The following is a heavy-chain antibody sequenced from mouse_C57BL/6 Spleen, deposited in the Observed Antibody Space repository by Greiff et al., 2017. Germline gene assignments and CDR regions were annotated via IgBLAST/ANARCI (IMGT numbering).Heavy chain of an antibody. V-gene: IGHV5-4*03. CDR3: ARVDYYFDY. CDR1: GFTFSSYA. Sequence: DVMLVESGGGLVKPGGSLKLSCAASGFTFSSYAMSWVRQTPEKRLEWVATISDGGSYTYNPDNVKGRFTISRDNAKNNLYLQMSHLKSEDTSMYYCARVDYYFDYWGQGTTLTGSS. J-gene: IGHJ2*01. CDR2: ISDGGSYT.